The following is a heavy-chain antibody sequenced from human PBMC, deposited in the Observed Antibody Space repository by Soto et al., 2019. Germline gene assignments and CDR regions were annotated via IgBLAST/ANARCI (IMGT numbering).Heavy chain of an antibody. CDR2: ISAHNGNT. V-gene: IGHV1-18*01. D-gene: IGHD1-1*01. CDR1: GYAFTTYG. CDR3: ARGRYGDY. J-gene: IGHJ4*02. Sequence: QVHLVQSGAEVKKPGASVKVSCKGSGYAFTTYGITWVRQAPGQGLEWMGWISAHNGNTNSAQKLQGRVTVTRDTPTSTAYMELRSLRSDATAVYYCARGRYGDYWGQGALVTVSS.